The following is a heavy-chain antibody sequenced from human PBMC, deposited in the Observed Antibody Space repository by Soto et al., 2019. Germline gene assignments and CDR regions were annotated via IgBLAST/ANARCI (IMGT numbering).Heavy chain of an antibody. Sequence: GGSLRLSCAASGFTFSSYWMSWVRQAPGKGLEWVANIKQDGSEKYYVDSVKGRFTISRDNAKNSLYLQMNSLRAEDTAVYYCARTYRGSYCSGGSCYDYYYYMDVWGKGTTVTVSS. J-gene: IGHJ6*03. V-gene: IGHV3-7*01. CDR3: ARTYRGSYCSGGSCYDYYYYMDV. CDR1: GFTFSSYW. D-gene: IGHD2-15*01. CDR2: IKQDGSEK.